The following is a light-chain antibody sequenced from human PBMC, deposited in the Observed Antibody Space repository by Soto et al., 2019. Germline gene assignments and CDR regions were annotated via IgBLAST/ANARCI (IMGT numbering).Light chain of an antibody. CDR1: SSDVGSYNY. Sequence: QSALTQPASVSGSPGQSITISCTGTSSDVGSYNYVSWYQQHPGKAPKLMIYEVSDRPSGISSRFSCSKSGNTASLTISGLQTEDEADYYCSSYTSSNTLFGTGTKLTVL. V-gene: IGLV2-14*01. J-gene: IGLJ1*01. CDR3: SSYTSSNTL. CDR2: EVS.